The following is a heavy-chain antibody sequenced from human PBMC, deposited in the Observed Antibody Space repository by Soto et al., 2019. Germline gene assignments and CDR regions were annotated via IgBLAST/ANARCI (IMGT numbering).Heavy chain of an antibody. CDR3: VHTSGYAATPDY. D-gene: IGHD5-18*01. Sequence: QITLKESGPTLVKPTQTLTLTCTFSGFSLRRDGVGVAWIRQPPGKALEWLALIYWDDDKRYSPSLKSRLTIPKDPTKNQVVLINTNMDPVETAPYYCVHTSGYAATPDYWGQGTLVTVSS. J-gene: IGHJ4*02. CDR2: IYWDDDK. V-gene: IGHV2-5*02. CDR1: GFSLRRDGVG.